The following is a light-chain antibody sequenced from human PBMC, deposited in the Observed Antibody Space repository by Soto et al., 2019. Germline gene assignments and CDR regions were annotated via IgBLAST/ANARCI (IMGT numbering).Light chain of an antibody. Sequence: EVVLTQSPVTLSLSPGERATLSCRASQSFRGLLAWYQQKPGQAPRLLIYDAYNRATGIPPRFSGSGSGTDFTLTISSLEPEDSAVYYCQQYVRAPWTFGQGTKV. J-gene: IGKJ1*01. CDR1: QSFRGL. CDR3: QQYVRAPWT. CDR2: DAY. V-gene: IGKV3-11*01.